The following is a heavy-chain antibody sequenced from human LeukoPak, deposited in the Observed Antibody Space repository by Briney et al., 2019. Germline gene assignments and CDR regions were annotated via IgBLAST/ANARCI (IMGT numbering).Heavy chain of an antibody. CDR2: FDPEDGET. CDR1: GYTLSEKS. J-gene: IGHJ6*03. V-gene: IGHV1-24*01. D-gene: IGHD2-15*01. Sequence: ASVKVSCKVSGYTLSEKSMHWVRQAPGTGLEWLGGFDPEDGETIYAQKFQDRITMTDDPSTDTAYMELSSLRSEDTAVYYCATASFCSGTHCFYYYMDVWGKGTPASVSS. CDR3: ATASFCSGTHCFYYYMDV.